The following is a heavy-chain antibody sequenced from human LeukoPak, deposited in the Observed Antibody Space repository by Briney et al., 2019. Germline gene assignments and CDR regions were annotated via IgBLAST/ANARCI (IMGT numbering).Heavy chain of an antibody. D-gene: IGHD2-15*01. CDR3: ARDGRLLNYNMDV. Sequence: PGGTLRLSCVASGFTFSTYGMSWVRQAPGKGLEWVSSISSSSSYIYYADSVKGRFTISRDNAKKSMYLQMNSLRAEDTAVYYCARDGRLLNYNMDVWGKGTTVTVSS. CDR1: GFTFSTYG. V-gene: IGHV3-21*01. CDR2: ISSSSSYI. J-gene: IGHJ6*03.